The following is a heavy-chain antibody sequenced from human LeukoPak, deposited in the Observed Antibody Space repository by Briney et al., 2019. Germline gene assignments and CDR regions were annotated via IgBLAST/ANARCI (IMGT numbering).Heavy chain of an antibody. D-gene: IGHD2-21*02. CDR3: ATPGRDDCGGDCYFKPFDY. CDR2: IYHSGST. CDR1: GGSISSGGYY. J-gene: IGHJ4*02. V-gene: IGHV4-30-2*01. Sequence: SETLSLTCTVSGGSISSGGYYWSWIRQPPGKGLEWIGYIYHSGSTYYNPSLKSRVTISVDRSKNQFSLKLSSVTAADTAVYYCATPGRDDCGGDCYFKPFDYWGQGTLVTVSS.